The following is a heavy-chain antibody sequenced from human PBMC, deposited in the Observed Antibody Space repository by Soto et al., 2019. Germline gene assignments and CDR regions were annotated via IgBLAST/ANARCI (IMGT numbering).Heavy chain of an antibody. CDR1: GYTFTSYY. Sequence: ASVKVSCTASGYTFTSYYMHWVRQAPGQGLEWMGIINPSGGSTSYAQKFQGRVTMTRDTSTSTVYMELSSLRSEDTAVYYCARVGFQAVAHYYFDYWGQGTLVTVSS. V-gene: IGHV1-46*03. D-gene: IGHD6-19*01. CDR3: ARVGFQAVAHYYFDY. CDR2: INPSGGST. J-gene: IGHJ4*02.